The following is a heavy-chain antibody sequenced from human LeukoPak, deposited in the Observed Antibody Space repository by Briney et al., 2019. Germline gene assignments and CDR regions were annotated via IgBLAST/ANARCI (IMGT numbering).Heavy chain of an antibody. CDR2: INGDGSRA. D-gene: IGHD2-8*02. CDR1: GSTFSNYW. V-gene: IGHV3-74*01. CDR3: ATDYPTPGPAFDF. J-gene: IGHJ3*01. Sequence: GGSLRLSCAVSGSTFSNYWMHWVRQAPGKGLVWVSCINGDGSRAAYADSVKGRFTTSRDNAKNTLYLHMNSLRADDTAVYYCATDYPTPGPAFDFWGQGTMVTVSS.